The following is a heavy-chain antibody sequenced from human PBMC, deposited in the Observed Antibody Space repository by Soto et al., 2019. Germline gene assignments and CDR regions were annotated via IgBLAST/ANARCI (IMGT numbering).Heavy chain of an antibody. Sequence: EVQLLESGGTLVQLGGSLRLSCAASGFTFSNYAMSWVRQAPGKGLEWVSAISSSGRQTYYADSVRGRFTILRDNSKNALYLQMSSLRAGDTAVYYCARASGRSWYNWFDPWGQGTLVTVST. J-gene: IGHJ5*02. V-gene: IGHV3-23*01. CDR2: ISSSGRQT. D-gene: IGHD6-13*01. CDR1: GFTFSNYA. CDR3: ARASGRSWYNWFDP.